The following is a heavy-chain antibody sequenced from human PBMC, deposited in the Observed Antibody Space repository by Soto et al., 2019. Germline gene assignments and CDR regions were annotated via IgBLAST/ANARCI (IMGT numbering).Heavy chain of an antibody. D-gene: IGHD2-15*01. V-gene: IGHV4-59*02. CDR3: ARAETSCIHYFDY. Sequence: PSETLSLTCTVTGDSVNSYYWSWMRQPPGKGLECMGYFYYSGSTNYNPSLKSRVTISVDTSKNQISRRLKSVTAADTAVYYCARAETSCIHYFDYWGQGSVVTVS. CDR2: FYYSGST. J-gene: IGHJ4*02. CDR1: GDSVNSYY.